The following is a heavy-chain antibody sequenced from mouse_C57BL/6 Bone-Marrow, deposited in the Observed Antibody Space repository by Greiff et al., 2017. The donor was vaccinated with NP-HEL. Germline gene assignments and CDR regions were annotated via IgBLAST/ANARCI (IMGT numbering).Heavy chain of an antibody. J-gene: IGHJ4*01. D-gene: IGHD2-4*01. CDR1: GFTFSDYG. CDR2: ISSGSSTI. Sequence: EVKLVESGGGLVKPGGSLKLSCAASGFTFSDYGMHWVRQAPEKGLEWVAYISSGSSTIYYADTVKGRFTISRDNAKNTLFLQMTSLRSEDTAMYYCAKLRDVPHYYAMDYWGQGTSVTVSS. V-gene: IGHV5-17*01. CDR3: AKLRDVPHYYAMDY.